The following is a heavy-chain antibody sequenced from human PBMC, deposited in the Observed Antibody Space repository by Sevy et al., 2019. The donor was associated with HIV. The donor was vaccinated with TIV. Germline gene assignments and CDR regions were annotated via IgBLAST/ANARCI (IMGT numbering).Heavy chain of an antibody. D-gene: IGHD5-18*01. CDR2: ISGDGSNT. CDR1: GLTFSTYG. J-gene: IGHJ4*02. V-gene: IGHV3-30*18. CDR3: AKTYADTTMDLYYYDS. Sequence: GGSLRLSCAASGLTFSTYGMHWVRQAPGKGLEWVALISGDGSNTYYAGSVTGRFTISRDNSKNTLYLQKNSLRADDTAMYYCAKTYADTTMDLYYYDSWGQGTLVTVSS.